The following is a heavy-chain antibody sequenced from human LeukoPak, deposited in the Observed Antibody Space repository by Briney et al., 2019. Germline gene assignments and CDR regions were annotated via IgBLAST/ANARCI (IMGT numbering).Heavy chain of an antibody. V-gene: IGHV4-34*01. Sequence: SETLSLTCAVYGGSFSGYYWSWIRQPPGKGLEWIGEINHSGSTNYNPSLKSRVTISVDTSKNQFSLELSSVTAADTAVYYCASRDTATGLDWGQGTLVTVSS. D-gene: IGHD5-18*01. CDR1: GGSFSGYY. CDR3: ASRDTATGLD. J-gene: IGHJ4*02. CDR2: INHSGST.